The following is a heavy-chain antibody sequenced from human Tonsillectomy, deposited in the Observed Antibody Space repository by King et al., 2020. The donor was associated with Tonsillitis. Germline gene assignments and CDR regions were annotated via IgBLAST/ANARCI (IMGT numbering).Heavy chain of an antibody. V-gene: IGHV3-30*04. D-gene: IGHD1-1*01. CDR1: GFTFSNYA. CDR3: ARDLMSGDWNDPLGYFDY. J-gene: IGHJ4*02. Sequence: VQLVESGGGVVQPGRSLRLSCAASGFTFSNYAMHWVRQAPGKGQEWVAIISYDGSEKYYADSVKGRFTISRDNSKNKMYVQMNYLRAEDTAVYYCARDLMSGDWNDPLGYFDYWGQGTLVTVSS. CDR2: ISYDGSEK.